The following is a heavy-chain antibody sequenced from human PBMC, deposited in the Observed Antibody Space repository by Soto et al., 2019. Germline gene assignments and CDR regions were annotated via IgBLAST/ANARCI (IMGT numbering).Heavy chain of an antibody. CDR3: ARHPTGPPVRYGMDV. D-gene: IGHD1-1*01. CDR1: GFTFSSYS. V-gene: IGHV3-21*01. Sequence: GGSLRLSCAASGFTFSSYSMNWVRQAPGKGLEWVSSISSSSSYIYYADSVKGRFTISRDNAKNSLYLQMNSLRAEDTAVYYCARHPTGPPVRYGMDVWGQGTTVTVSS. CDR2: ISSSSSYI. J-gene: IGHJ6*02.